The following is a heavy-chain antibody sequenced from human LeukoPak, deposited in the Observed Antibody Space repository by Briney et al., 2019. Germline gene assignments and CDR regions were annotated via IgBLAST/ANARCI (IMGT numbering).Heavy chain of an antibody. CDR3: ARDLGGSGYYGY. Sequence: GGSLRLSCAASGFTFSNFGMHWVRQAPGKGLEWVAFIRFDGTSEFYADSVKARFTISRDNSQNTVSLQLNNLRAEDTAVYYCARDLGGSGYYGYWGQGTLVTVSS. D-gene: IGHD3-22*01. CDR2: IRFDGTSE. J-gene: IGHJ4*02. V-gene: IGHV3-30*02. CDR1: GFTFSNFG.